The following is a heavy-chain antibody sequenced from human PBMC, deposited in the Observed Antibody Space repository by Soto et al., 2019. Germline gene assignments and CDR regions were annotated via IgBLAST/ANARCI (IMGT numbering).Heavy chain of an antibody. Sequence: XSVKVSCKASGYTFGGHFLHWVRQAPGQGLEWMGWINPNSGVTYSAQKFRGRVTLTSDTSINTAYMDVSRLTSDDTAVYYCAREVFWHDYFNYERFDSWGQGSLVTVSS. D-gene: IGHD3-3*01. V-gene: IGHV1-2*02. J-gene: IGHJ4*02. CDR1: GYTFGGHF. CDR3: AREVFWHDYFNYERFDS. CDR2: INPNSGVT.